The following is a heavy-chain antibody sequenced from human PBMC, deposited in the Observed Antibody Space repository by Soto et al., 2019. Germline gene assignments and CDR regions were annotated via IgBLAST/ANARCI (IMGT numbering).Heavy chain of an antibody. Sequence: SETLSLTCTVSGGSISSYYWSWIRQPAGKGLEWIGRIYTSGSTNYNPSLKSRVTMSVDTSKNQFSLKLSSVTAADTAVYYCARDTPLRFLESTTPHYYGMDVWGQGTTVTVSS. V-gene: IGHV4-4*07. CDR1: GGSISSYY. CDR3: ARDTPLRFLESTTPHYYGMDV. J-gene: IGHJ6*02. D-gene: IGHD3-3*01. CDR2: IYTSGST.